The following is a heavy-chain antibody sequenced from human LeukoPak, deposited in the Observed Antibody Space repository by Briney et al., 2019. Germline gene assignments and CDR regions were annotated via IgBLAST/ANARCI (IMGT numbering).Heavy chain of an antibody. CDR3: ARLGANTDV. V-gene: IGHV4-34*01. CDR2: INHSGST. J-gene: IGHJ6*04. CDR1: GGSFSAYY. Sequence: SETLSLTCAVDGGSFSAYYWSWIRQPPGKGLEWIGEINHSGSTNYNPSLKSRVTISVDTSKNQFSLKLSSVTAADTAVYYCARLGANTDVWGKGTTVTVSS. D-gene: IGHD3-16*01.